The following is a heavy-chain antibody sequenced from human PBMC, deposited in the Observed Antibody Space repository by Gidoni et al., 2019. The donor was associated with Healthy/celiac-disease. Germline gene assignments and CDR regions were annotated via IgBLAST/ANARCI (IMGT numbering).Heavy chain of an antibody. V-gene: IGHV3-23*01. CDR2: IIGSGGST. CDR1: GFTFSSYA. D-gene: IGHD2-2*01. J-gene: IGHJ4*02. CDR3: AKEPGLIVVVPAAIIY. Sequence: EVQLLESGGDLVQPGGSLRLSCAASGFTFSSYAMSWVRQAPGKGLEWVSAIIGSGGSTYYADSVKGRFTISRDNSKNTLYLQMNSLRAEDTAVYYCAKEPGLIVVVPAAIIYWGQGTLVTVSS.